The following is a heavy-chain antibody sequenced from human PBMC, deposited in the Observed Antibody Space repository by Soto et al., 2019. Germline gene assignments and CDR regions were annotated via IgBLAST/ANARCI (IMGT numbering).Heavy chain of an antibody. CDR1: GGSISSYY. J-gene: IGHJ4*02. CDR3: ARDSSGWLYYFDY. V-gene: IGHV4-59*01. Sequence: TSETLSLTCTVSGGSISSYYWSWIRQPPGKGLEWIGYIYYSGSTNYNPSLKSRVTISVDTSKNQFSLKLSSVTAADTAVYYCARDSSGWLYYFDYWGQGTLVTVSS. CDR2: IYYSGST. D-gene: IGHD6-19*01.